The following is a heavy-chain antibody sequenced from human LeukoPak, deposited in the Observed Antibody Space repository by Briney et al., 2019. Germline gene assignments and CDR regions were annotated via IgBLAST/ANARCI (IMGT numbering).Heavy chain of an antibody. V-gene: IGHV1-18*01. Sequence: ASVKVSCKASGYTFTSYAMNWVRQAPGQGLEWMGSISVYNGNTNYAQKLQDRVTMTADTYTSTAYMELRSLRSDDTAVYYCARDDYVWGSSRYEPCDYWGQGTLVTVSS. CDR3: ARDDYVWGSSRYEPCDY. CDR2: ISVYNGNT. D-gene: IGHD3-16*02. CDR1: GYTFTSYA. J-gene: IGHJ4*02.